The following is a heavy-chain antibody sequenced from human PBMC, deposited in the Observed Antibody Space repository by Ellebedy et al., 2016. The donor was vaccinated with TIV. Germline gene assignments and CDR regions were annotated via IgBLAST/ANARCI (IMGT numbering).Heavy chain of an antibody. J-gene: IGHJ5*02. D-gene: IGHD6-6*01. CDR3: ARGSLARADGYFDP. CDR1: GFTFSSYE. Sequence: GESLKISCAASGFTFSSYEMHWVRQAPGKGLEWVSYISSRGETQFYADSVRGRFTVSRDSANNSLYLQMDSLRAEDTAVYYCARGSLARADGYFDPWGQGTLVTVSS. CDR2: ISSRGETQ. V-gene: IGHV3-48*03.